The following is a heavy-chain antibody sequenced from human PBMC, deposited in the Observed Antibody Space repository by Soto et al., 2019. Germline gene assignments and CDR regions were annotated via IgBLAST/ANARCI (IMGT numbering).Heavy chain of an antibody. V-gene: IGHV1-69*06. J-gene: IGHJ5*02. CDR2: IIPIFGTA. Sequence: GVRYRSYARWWVRQSPRQGLEWMGGIIPIFGTANYAQKFQGRVTITADKSTSTAYMELSSLRSEDTAVYYCAAGIVLMVYAIPEGPWGQGTLVTVSS. D-gene: IGHD2-8*01. CDR1: GVRYRSYA. CDR3: AAGIVLMVYAIPEGP.